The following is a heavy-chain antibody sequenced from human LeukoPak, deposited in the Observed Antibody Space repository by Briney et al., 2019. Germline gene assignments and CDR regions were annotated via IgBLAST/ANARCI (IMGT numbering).Heavy chain of an antibody. CDR3: ARGSYDFWSGPPHAWFDP. J-gene: IGHJ5*02. D-gene: IGHD3-3*01. Sequence: PSETLSLTCTVSGYSISSGYYWGWIRQPPGKGLEWIGSIYHSGSTNYNPSLKSRVTISVDTSKNQFSLKLSSVTAADTAVYYCARGSYDFWSGPPHAWFDPWGQGTLVTVSS. CDR1: GYSISSGYY. V-gene: IGHV4-38-2*02. CDR2: IYHSGST.